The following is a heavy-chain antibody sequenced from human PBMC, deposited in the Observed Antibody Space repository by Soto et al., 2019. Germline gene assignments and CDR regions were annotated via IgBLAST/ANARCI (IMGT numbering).Heavy chain of an antibody. D-gene: IGHD3-22*01. Sequence: QVQLVQSGAEVKKPGSSVKVSCTASGGSLSNFGISWVRQAPGQGLEWMGAIIPVFGTPNYAQKFQDRVTITADESTTTVYMEVRRLTSEDTAVYYCARGDATKIVVTTYYAMDVWGQGTTVTVSS. CDR2: IIPVFGTP. V-gene: IGHV1-69*12. J-gene: IGHJ6*02. CDR3: ARGDATKIVVTTYYAMDV. CDR1: GGSLSNFG.